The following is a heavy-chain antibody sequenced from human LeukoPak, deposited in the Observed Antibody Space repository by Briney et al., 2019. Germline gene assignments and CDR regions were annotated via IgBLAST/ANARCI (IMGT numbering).Heavy chain of an antibody. CDR3: AELGITMVGGV. CDR2: IKQGGSEK. D-gene: IGHD3-10*02. V-gene: IGHV3-7*01. J-gene: IGHJ6*04. CDR1: GFTFSSYW. Sequence: GGSLRLSCAASGFTFSSYWMSWVRQAPGKGLEWVANIKQGGSEKYYVDSVKGRFTISRDNAKNSLYLQMNSLRAEDTAVYYCAELGITMVGGVWGKGTTVTISS.